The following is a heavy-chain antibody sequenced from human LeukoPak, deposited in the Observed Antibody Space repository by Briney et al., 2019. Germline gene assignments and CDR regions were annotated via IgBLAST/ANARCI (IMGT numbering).Heavy chain of an antibody. CDR1: GFTFSSYS. CDR2: ISSSSSYI. Sequence: GGSLRLSCAASGFTFSSYSTNWVRQAPGKGLEWVSSISSSSSYIYYADSVKGRFTISRDNAKNSLYLQMNSLRAEDTAVYYCARDVDSSTSSLNWGQGTLVTVSS. D-gene: IGHD2-2*01. J-gene: IGHJ4*02. CDR3: ARDVDSSTSSLN. V-gene: IGHV3-21*01.